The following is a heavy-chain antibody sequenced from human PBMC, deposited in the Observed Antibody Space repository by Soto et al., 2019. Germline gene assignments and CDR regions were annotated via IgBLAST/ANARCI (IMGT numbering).Heavy chain of an antibody. CDR1: GGSIINVDYY. Sequence: SETLSLTNRVAGGSIINVDYYWSWIRQPPGKGLEWIGYIYYSGSTYYNPSLKSRITVNPDTSKNQFSLHLNSVTPEDTAVYYCAGTTSLQWYYMDVWDKGTTVTVSS. V-gene: IGHV4-30-4*01. CDR2: IYYSGST. J-gene: IGHJ6*03. CDR3: AGTTSLQWYYMDV. D-gene: IGHD1-7*01.